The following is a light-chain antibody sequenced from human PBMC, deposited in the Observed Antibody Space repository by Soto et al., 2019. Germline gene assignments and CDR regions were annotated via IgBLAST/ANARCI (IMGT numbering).Light chain of an antibody. CDR1: QSLSNN. CDR2: SAH. CDR3: QQYNQWPLT. V-gene: IGKV3-15*01. J-gene: IGKJ4*01. Sequence: IVMTQSPATLSVSPGERATLSCRASQSLSNNLAWYQQKPGQAPRLLIYSAHTRATGVPARFSGSGSGTEFTLTITSLQSEDLAVFYCQQYNQWPLTFGGGTNVETK.